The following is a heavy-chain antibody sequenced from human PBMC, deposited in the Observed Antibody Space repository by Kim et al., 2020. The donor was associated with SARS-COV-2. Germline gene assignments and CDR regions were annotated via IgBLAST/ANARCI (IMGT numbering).Heavy chain of an antibody. Sequence: GGSLRLSCAASGFTFSSYAMSWVRQAPGKGLEWVSSVTGTGSKTYYADSVRCRFTISRDNSKNALYVQMNSLRAEDTALYYCARQRGYDFDMWGQGTMVT. CDR2: VTGTGSKT. J-gene: IGHJ3*02. CDR1: GFTFSSYA. CDR3: ARQRGYDFDM. D-gene: IGHD1-1*01. V-gene: IGHV3-23*01.